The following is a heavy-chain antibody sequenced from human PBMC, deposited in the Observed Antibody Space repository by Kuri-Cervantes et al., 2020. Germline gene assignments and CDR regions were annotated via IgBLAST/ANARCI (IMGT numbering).Heavy chain of an antibody. CDR3: ARYGGSYFGDDH. J-gene: IGHJ4*02. D-gene: IGHD1-26*01. CDR1: GGTFSSYA. CDR2: IIPIFGTA. Sequence: SVKVSCKASGGTFSSYAISWVRQAPGQGLEWMGGIIPIFGTANYAQKFQGRVTITTDESTSTAYMELSSLRSEDTAVYYCARYGGSYFGDDHWGQGTLVTVSS. V-gene: IGHV1-69*05.